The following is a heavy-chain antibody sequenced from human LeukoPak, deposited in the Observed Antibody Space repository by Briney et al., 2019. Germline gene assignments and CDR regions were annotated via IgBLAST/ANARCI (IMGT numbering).Heavy chain of an antibody. CDR1: GYRFTNYW. V-gene: IGHV5-51*01. D-gene: IGHD3-22*01. CDR2: IYPGDSET. CDR3: ARLPYYYDSSGYYYVDY. Sequence: GESLKISCKGSGYRFTNYWIGWVRQMPGKGLEWMGIIYPGDSETRYSPSFQGQVTISADKSISTAYLQWSSLKASDTAMYYCARLPYYYDSSGYYYVDYWGQGTLVTVSS. J-gene: IGHJ4*02.